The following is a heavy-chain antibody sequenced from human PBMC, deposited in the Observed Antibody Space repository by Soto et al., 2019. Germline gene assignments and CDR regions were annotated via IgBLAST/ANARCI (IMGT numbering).Heavy chain of an antibody. CDR2: ISSGGKTT. D-gene: IGHD4-17*01. V-gene: IGHV3-48*03. CDR3: ARVSDKFYGLDY. J-gene: IGHJ4*02. Sequence: DVQVVESGGGLVRPGGSLRLSCAASAFIFSNHEMNWIRQAPGKGLEWVAYISSGGKTTYYADSLKGRFTISRDNGKNSLSLEMNRLRAEDTAMYYCARVSDKFYGLDYWGQGTRVIVSS. CDR1: AFIFSNHE.